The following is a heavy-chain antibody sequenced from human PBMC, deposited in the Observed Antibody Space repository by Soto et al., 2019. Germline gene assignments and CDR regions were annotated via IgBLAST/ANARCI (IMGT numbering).Heavy chain of an antibody. D-gene: IGHD6-6*01. CDR1: GFNFSSYG. CDR2: IYSAGST. J-gene: IGHJ4*01. V-gene: IGHV3-NL1*01. CDR3: ARAREPEYSSSIFFDY. Sequence: GGSLRLSCEASGFNFSSYGIHWVRQAPGKGLQWVSVIYSAGSTYYANAVKGRFTISRDISENKIFLELNGLTVDDTAVYYCARAREPEYSSSIFFDYWGRGTVVTVSS.